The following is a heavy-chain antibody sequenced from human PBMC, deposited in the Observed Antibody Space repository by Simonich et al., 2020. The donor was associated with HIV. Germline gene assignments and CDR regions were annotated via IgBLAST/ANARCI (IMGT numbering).Heavy chain of an antibody. CDR3: ARRSGYDLDY. J-gene: IGHJ4*02. Sequence: QVQLQQWGAGLLKPSETLSLTCTVYGGSFSAYYWNWIRQPPGKGLEWIGEISHSGSTKYHPSLKSRVTISVDTSKNQFSLKLSSVTAADTAVYYCARRSGYDLDYWGQGTLVTVSS. CDR2: ISHSGST. V-gene: IGHV4-34*01. D-gene: IGHD5-12*01. CDR1: GGSFSAYY.